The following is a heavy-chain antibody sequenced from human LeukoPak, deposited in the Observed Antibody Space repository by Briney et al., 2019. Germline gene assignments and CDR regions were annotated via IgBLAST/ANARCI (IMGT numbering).Heavy chain of an antibody. D-gene: IGHD6-13*01. CDR2: INQDGSDK. V-gene: IGHV3-7*01. CDR1: GFTFSDYW. CDR3: ARDGVAPGLYSDN. Sequence: GGSLRLSCAVSGFTFSDYWMTWVRQSPGRGLEWLANINQDGSDKYYVDSVKGRFTISRDNAQNSLYLQMNSLRAEDTALYYCARDGVAPGLYSDNWGQGTLVTVSS. J-gene: IGHJ4*02.